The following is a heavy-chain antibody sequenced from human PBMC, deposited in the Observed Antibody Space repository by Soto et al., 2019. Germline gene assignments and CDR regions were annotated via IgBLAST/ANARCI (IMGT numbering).Heavy chain of an antibody. V-gene: IGHV5-10-1*01. Sequence: GESLKISCKGSGYSFAGYWITWVRQKPGKGLEWMGRIDPSDSQTYYSPSFRGHVTISVTKSITTVFLQWSSLRASDTAMYYCARQIYDSDTGPNFQYHFDSWGQGTPVTVSS. J-gene: IGHJ4*02. D-gene: IGHD3-22*01. CDR2: IDPSDSQT. CDR3: ARQIYDSDTGPNFQYHFDS. CDR1: GYSFAGYW.